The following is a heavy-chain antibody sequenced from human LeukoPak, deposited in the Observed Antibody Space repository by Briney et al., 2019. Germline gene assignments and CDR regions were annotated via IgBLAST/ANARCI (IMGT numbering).Heavy chain of an antibody. Sequence: GGSLRLSCAASGFTFSSYAMHWVRQAPGKGLEWVAVISYDGSNKYYADSVKGRFTISRDNSKNTLYLQMNSLRVEDTAVYYCARDLSYSNYDPIFDIWGQGTMVTVSS. CDR1: GFTFSSYA. CDR3: ARDLSYSNYDPIFDI. J-gene: IGHJ3*02. D-gene: IGHD4-11*01. CDR2: ISYDGSNK. V-gene: IGHV3-30-3*01.